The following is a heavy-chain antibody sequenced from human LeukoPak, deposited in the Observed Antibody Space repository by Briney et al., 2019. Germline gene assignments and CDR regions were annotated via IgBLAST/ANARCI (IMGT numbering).Heavy chain of an antibody. V-gene: IGHV4-39*01. CDR2: IHYSGRT. CDR3: ARNYDRDAFDI. CDR1: GGSISRSNYY. J-gene: IGHJ3*02. D-gene: IGHD3-22*01. Sequence: SEILSLTCTVSGGSISRSNYYWGWIRQPPGKGLEWIGSIHYSGRTYYNPSLKSRVTMSGDTSKNQFSLKLSSVTAADTAVYYCARNYDRDAFDIWGQGTMVTVSS.